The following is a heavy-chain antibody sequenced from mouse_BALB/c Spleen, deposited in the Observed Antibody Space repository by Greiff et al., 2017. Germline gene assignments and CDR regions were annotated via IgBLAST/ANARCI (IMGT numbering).Heavy chain of an antibody. CDR2: INPSSGYT. CDR1: GYTFTSYT. D-gene: IGHD2-14*01. V-gene: IGHV1-4*02. Sequence: VQVVESAAELARPGASVKMSCKASGYTFTSYTMHWVKQRPGQGLEWIGYINPSSGYTEYNQKFKDKTTLTADKSSSTAYMQLSSLTSEDSAVYYCARSGRYGVDYWGQGTTLTVSS. J-gene: IGHJ2*01. CDR3: ARSGRYGVDY.